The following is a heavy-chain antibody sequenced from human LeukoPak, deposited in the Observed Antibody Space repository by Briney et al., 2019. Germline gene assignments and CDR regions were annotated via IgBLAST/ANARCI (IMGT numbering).Heavy chain of an antibody. D-gene: IGHD3-22*01. CDR1: GYTFTSYA. J-gene: IGHJ6*02. CDR2: INVGNGNT. Sequence: ASVKVSCKASGYTFTSYAMHWVRQAPGQRLEWMGWINVGNGNTKYSQKFQGRVTITRDTSASTAYMELSSLRSEDTAVYYCARRPYDNSGTYYYYGMDVWGQGTTVTVSS. V-gene: IGHV1-3*01. CDR3: ARRPYDNSGTYYYYGMDV.